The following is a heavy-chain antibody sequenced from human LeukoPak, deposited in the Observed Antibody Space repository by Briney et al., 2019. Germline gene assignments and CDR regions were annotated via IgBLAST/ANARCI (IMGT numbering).Heavy chain of an antibody. D-gene: IGHD3-3*01. CDR1: GFIFSTYW. CDR2: IKKDGSET. CDR3: ARERAALEGSAFDY. V-gene: IGHV3-7*01. Sequence: GGSLRLSCAASGFIFSTYWMSWVRQAPGEGLEWVANIKKDGSETYYVDSVKGRFTISRDNAKNSLHLQMNSLRAEDTAVYYCARERAALEGSAFDYWGQGTLVTVSS. J-gene: IGHJ4*02.